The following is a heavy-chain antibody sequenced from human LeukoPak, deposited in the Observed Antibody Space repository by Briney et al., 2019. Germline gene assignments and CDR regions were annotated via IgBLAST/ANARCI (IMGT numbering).Heavy chain of an antibody. Sequence: GGTLRLSCAASGFTFNDYYMSWIRQAPGKGLEWLSYINIGGTNTHYADSVKGRFTISRDNAKKSLYLEMNNLRAEDTAVYYCATDGAGFDTWGQGVLVTVSS. CDR3: ATDGAGFDT. CDR2: INIGGTNT. CDR1: GFTFNDYY. J-gene: IGHJ5*02. V-gene: IGHV3-11*01.